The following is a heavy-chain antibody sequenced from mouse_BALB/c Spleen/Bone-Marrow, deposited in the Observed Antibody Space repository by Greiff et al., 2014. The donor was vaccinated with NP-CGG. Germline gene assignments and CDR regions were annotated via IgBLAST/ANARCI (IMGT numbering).Heavy chain of an antibody. V-gene: IGHV1-69*02. CDR3: ARALGDGYYYAMDY. CDR1: GYTFTSYW. CDR2: IDPSDSET. D-gene: IGHD2-3*01. J-gene: IGHJ4*01. Sequence: VQLQQSGAELVKPGAPVKLSCKASGYTFTSYWMNWVKQRPGRGLEWIGRIDPSDSETHYNQKFKDKATLTADKSSSTAYIQLSSLTSEDSAVYYCARALGDGYYYAMDYWGQGTSVTVSS.